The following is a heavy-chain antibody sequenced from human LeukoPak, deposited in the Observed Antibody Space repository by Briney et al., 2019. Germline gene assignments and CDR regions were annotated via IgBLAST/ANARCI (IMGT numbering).Heavy chain of an antibody. Sequence: SVKVSCKASGGTFSSYAISWVRQAPGQGLEWMGGIIPIFGTANYAQKFQGRVTITADESTSTAYMELSSLRSEDTAVYYCARDRYSSSSSRPDWFDPWGQGTLVTVSS. CDR2: IIPIFGTA. J-gene: IGHJ5*02. CDR1: GGTFSSYA. CDR3: ARDRYSSSSSRPDWFDP. D-gene: IGHD6-6*01. V-gene: IGHV1-69*13.